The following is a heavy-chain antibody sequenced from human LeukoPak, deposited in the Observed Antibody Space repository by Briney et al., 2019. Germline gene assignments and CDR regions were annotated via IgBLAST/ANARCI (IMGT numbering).Heavy chain of an antibody. V-gene: IGHV3-21*01. CDR3: ANQGYSSSLYYYYMDV. CDR1: GFTFSSYS. D-gene: IGHD6-19*01. CDR2: ISSSSSYI. J-gene: IGHJ6*03. Sequence: GGSLRLSCAASGFTFSSYSMNWVRQAPGKGLEWVSSISSSSSYIYYADSVKGRFTISRDNAKNSLYLQMNSLRAEDTAVYYCANQGYSSSLYYYYMDVWGKGTTVTVSS.